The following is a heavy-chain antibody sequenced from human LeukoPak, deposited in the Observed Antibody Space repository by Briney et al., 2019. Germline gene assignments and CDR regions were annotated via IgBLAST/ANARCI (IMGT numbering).Heavy chain of an antibody. Sequence: PSQTLYLTCTVSGGSISSGSYYWSWIRQPAGKGLEWIGRIYTSGSTNYNPSLKSRVTISVDTSKNQFSLKLSSVTAADTAVYYCARARKVVVPAAMGWGYYYYMDVWGKGTTVTVSS. V-gene: IGHV4-61*02. CDR2: IYTSGST. CDR1: GGSISSGSYY. D-gene: IGHD2-2*01. CDR3: ARARKVVVPAAMGWGYYYYMDV. J-gene: IGHJ6*03.